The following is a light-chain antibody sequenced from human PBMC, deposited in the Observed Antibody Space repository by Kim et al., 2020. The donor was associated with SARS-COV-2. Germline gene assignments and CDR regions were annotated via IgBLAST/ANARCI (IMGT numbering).Light chain of an antibody. Sequence: SVSPGDRVTLSCRASQSVTTNLAWYQQKPGQAPRLLIYSASTRFSAVPARFSGSGSGTEFTLTIGSLQSEDFALYYCQQYNDWPRTFGQGTKLEI. CDR1: QSVTTN. CDR3: QQYNDWPRT. CDR2: SAS. J-gene: IGKJ2*02. V-gene: IGKV3-15*01.